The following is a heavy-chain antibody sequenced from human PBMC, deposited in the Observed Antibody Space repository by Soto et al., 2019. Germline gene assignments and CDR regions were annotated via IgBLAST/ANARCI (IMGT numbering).Heavy chain of an antibody. J-gene: IGHJ4*02. V-gene: IGHV3-30*18. CDR3: AKGRIQPTDY. D-gene: IGHD5-18*01. Sequence: ASGFTFSSYGMHWVRQAPGKGREWVAVISYDGSNKYYADSVKGRFTISRGNSKNTLYLQMNSLRAEDTAVYYCAKGRIQPTDYWGQGTLVTVS. CDR1: GFTFSSYG. CDR2: ISYDGSNK.